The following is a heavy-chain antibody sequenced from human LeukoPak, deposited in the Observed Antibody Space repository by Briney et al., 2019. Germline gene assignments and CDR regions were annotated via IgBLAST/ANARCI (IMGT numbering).Heavy chain of an antibody. CDR2: INPNSGGT. CDR3: ARETYYDFWSGYYNDYYYYMDV. CDR1: GYTFTGYY. D-gene: IGHD3-3*01. Sequence: ASVKVSCKASGYTFTGYYMHWVRQAPGQGLEWMGWINPNSGGTNYAQKLQGRVTMTTDTSTSTAYMELRSLRSDDTAVYYCARETYYDFWSGYYNDYYYYMDVWGKGTTVTVSS. V-gene: IGHV1-2*02. J-gene: IGHJ6*03.